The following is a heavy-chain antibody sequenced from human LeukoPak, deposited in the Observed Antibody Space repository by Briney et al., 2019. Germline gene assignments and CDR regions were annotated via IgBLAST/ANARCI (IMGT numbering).Heavy chain of an antibody. CDR1: GFTFSSYA. CDR2: ISGNGDNT. J-gene: IGHJ4*02. Sequence: GGSLRLSCAASGFTFSSYAMSWVRQAPGKGLEWVSGISGNGDNTYYADSVKGRFTISRDNSKNTLYVQMNSLRAEDTAVYYCAKDTPLGCFDYWGQGTLVTVSS. CDR3: AKDTPLGCFDY. V-gene: IGHV3-23*01. D-gene: IGHD7-27*01.